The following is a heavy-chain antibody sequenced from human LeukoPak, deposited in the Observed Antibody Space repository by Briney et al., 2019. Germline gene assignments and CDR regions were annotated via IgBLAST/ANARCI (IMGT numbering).Heavy chain of an antibody. D-gene: IGHD3-3*01. V-gene: IGHV1-2*02. CDR2: INPNSGGT. Sequence: GASVKVSCKTSGYTFTGYYMHWVRQAPGQGLEWMGWINPNSGGTNYAQKFQGRVTMTRDTSISTAYMELSRLRSDDTAVYYCARGNPYYDFWSGYNYYMDVWGKGTTVTVSS. CDR1: GYTFTGYY. J-gene: IGHJ6*03. CDR3: ARGNPYYDFWSGYNYYMDV.